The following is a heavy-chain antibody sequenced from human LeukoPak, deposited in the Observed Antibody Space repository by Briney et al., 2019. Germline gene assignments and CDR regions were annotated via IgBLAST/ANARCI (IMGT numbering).Heavy chain of an antibody. CDR2: INRDGSDT. V-gene: IGHV3-74*01. Sequence: GGSLRLSWAGSGYTFSPYWMHWVRRAPGKGLVWVSHINRDGSDTSYADSVKGRFTISRDNSKNTLYLQLNNLRAEDTAVYYCTRIRSGYSYGIDYWGRGTLVTVSS. D-gene: IGHD5-18*01. CDR1: GYTFSPYW. J-gene: IGHJ4*02. CDR3: TRIRSGYSYGIDY.